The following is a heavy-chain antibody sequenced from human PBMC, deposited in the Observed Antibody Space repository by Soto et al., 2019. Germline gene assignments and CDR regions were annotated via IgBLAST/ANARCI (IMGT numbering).Heavy chain of an antibody. Sequence: GGSLRLSCAASGFTFSSYGMHWVRQAPGKGLEWVAVISYDGSNKYYADSVKGRFTISRDNSKNTLYLQMNSLRAEDTAVYYCARHVVESLSFWERVHHFDSWGHGTLVTVSS. J-gene: IGHJ4*01. CDR3: ARHVVESLSFWERVHHFDS. D-gene: IGHD3-10*01. CDR1: GFTFSSYG. V-gene: IGHV3-30*03. CDR2: ISYDGSNK.